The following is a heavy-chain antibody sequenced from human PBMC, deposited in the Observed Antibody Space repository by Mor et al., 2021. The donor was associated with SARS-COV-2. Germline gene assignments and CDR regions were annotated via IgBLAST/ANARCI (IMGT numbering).Heavy chain of an antibody. D-gene: IGHD3-22*01. V-gene: IGHV3-72*01. J-gene: IGHJ4*02. CDR2: IRNKANSYTT. CDR3: VGGGAYYPLDY. Sequence: WVGRIRNKANSYTTEYAASVKGRFTISRDNSQNSLYLQMNSLKTEDTAVYYCVGGGAYYPLDYWGQGTLVTVSS.